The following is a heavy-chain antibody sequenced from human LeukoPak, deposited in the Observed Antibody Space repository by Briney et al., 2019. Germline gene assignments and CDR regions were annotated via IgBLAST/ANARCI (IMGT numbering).Heavy chain of an antibody. CDR2: KKQDRSEK. CDR3: ASVRV. D-gene: IGHD2-15*01. CDR1: GFTFSRSW. J-gene: IGHJ4*02. Sequence: GGSLRLSCVASGFTFSRSWMSWVRRAPGKGLEWVGNKKQDRSEKYYVDSVKGRFTISRDNAMNSVYLQMSSLRAEDTAVYYCASVRVGGQGTLVTVSS. V-gene: IGHV3-7*03.